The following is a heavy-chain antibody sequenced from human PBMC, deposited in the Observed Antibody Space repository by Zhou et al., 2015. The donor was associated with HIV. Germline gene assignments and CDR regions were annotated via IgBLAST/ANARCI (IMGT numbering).Heavy chain of an antibody. V-gene: IGHV1-69*08. CDR1: GGTFSRYT. D-gene: IGHD5-18*01. J-gene: IGHJ5*02. Sequence: QVQLVQSGAEVKKPGSSVKVSCKASGGTFSRYTISWVRQAPGQGLEWMGRIIPILGIANYAQKFQGRVTITADKSTSTAYMELSSLRSEDTAVYYCARDLGVGYSYGSNWFDPWGQGTLVTVSS. CDR2: IIPILGIA. CDR3: ARDLGVGYSYGSNWFDP.